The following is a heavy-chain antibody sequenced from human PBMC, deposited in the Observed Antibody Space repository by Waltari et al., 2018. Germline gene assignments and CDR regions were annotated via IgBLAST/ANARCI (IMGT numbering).Heavy chain of an antibody. CDR2: IYYSGSI. J-gene: IGHJ4*02. CDR3: ARVGATGPVDY. D-gene: IGHD1-26*01. CDR1: GGSISSSSYY. Sequence: QLQLQESGPGLVKPSETLSLTCTVSGGSISSSSYYWGWSRQPPGKGLEWIGSIYYSGSIYYNPSLKSRVTISVDTSKNQFSLKLSSVTAADTAVYYCARVGATGPVDYWGQGTLVTVSS. V-gene: IGHV4-39*07.